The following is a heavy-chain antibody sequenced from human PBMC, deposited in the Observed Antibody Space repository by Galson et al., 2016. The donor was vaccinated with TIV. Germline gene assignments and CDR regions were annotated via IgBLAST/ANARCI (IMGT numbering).Heavy chain of an antibody. CDR3: ARERRYCGNECYLRYYFGMDV. Sequence: SLRLSCAASGFTVSSNYMTWVRQAPGKGLEWVSIIYDDGSTYYADSVKGRFSISRDNSKNTMYLQMSSLRAEDTAVYYCARERRYCGNECYLRYYFGMDVWGRGTTVTVSS. CDR1: GFTVSSNY. CDR2: IYDDGST. J-gene: IGHJ6*02. D-gene: IGHD2-21*01. V-gene: IGHV3-66*02.